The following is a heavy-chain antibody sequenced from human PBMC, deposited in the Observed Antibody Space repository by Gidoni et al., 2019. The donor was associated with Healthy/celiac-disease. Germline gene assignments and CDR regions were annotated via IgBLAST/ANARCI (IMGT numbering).Heavy chain of an antibody. Sequence: QVQLQQWGAGLLKPSETLSLTCAVYGGSFSGYYWCWIRRPPGKGLEWIGEINHSGSAHYNQSLKSRVTISVDTSKNQFSLKLSSVTAADTAVYYCARGRIQPFAFDIWGQGTMVTVSS. J-gene: IGHJ3*02. CDR1: GGSFSGYY. V-gene: IGHV4-34*01. CDR3: ARGRIQPFAFDI. D-gene: IGHD2-2*01. CDR2: INHSGSA.